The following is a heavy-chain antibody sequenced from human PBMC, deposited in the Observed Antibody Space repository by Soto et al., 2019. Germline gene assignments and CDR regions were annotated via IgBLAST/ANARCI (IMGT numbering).Heavy chain of an antibody. CDR1: GGSISSGGYS. Sequence: SETLSLTCAVSGGSISSGGYSWSWIRQPPGKGLEWIGYIYHSGSTYYNPSLKSRVTISVDRSKNQFSLKLSSVTAADTAVYYCARVVVAATGWFDPWGQGTLVTSPQ. CDR2: IYHSGST. J-gene: IGHJ5*02. D-gene: IGHD2-15*01. V-gene: IGHV4-30-2*01. CDR3: ARVVVAATGWFDP.